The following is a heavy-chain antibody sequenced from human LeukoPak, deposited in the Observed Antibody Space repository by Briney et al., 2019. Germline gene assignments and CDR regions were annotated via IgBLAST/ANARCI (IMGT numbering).Heavy chain of an antibody. CDR1: GDSVSSKSAA. CDR3: ARSTGWLNGN. Sequence: SQTLSLTCAISGDSVSSKSAAWNWIRQSPSRGLEWLGRTYYRSKWYNDYAVSVKSRITINPHTSKNQFSLHLNSVTPEDAAVYYCARSTGWLNGNWGQGTLVTVSS. V-gene: IGHV6-1*01. J-gene: IGHJ4*02. D-gene: IGHD2-8*02. CDR2: TYYRSKWYN.